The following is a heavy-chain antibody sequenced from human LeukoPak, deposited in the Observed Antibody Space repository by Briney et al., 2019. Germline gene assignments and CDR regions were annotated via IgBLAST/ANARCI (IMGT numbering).Heavy chain of an antibody. V-gene: IGHV4-31*03. D-gene: IGHD3-3*01. CDR3: ARAKYYDFWSGYYPFDY. CDR2: IYYSGST. Sequence: SQTLSLTCTVSGASISSGGYYWSWIRQHPGKGLEWIGYIYYSGSTYYNPSLKSRVTISVDTSKNQFSLKLSSVTAADTAVYYCARAKYYDFWSGYYPFDYWGQGTLVTVSS. J-gene: IGHJ4*02. CDR1: GASISSGGYY.